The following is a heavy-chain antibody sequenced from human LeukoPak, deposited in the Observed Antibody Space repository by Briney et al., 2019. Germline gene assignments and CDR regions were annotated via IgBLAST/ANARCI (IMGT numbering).Heavy chain of an antibody. CDR3: AREGIAVAGLGY. J-gene: IGHJ4*02. CDR2: IIPIFGTA. CDR1: GGTSSSYA. V-gene: IGHV1-69*13. Sequence: GASVKVSCKASGGTSSSYAISWVRQAPGQGLEWMGGIIPIFGTANYAQKFQGRVTITADESTSTAYMELSSLRSEDTAVYYCAREGIAVAGLGYWGQGTLVTVSS. D-gene: IGHD6-19*01.